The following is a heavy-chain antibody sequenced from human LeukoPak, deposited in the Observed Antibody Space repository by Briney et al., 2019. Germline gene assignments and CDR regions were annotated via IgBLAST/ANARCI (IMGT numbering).Heavy chain of an antibody. CDR1: GFTFSSYW. Sequence: PGGSLRLSCAASGFTFSSYWMHCVRQAPGKGLVWVSRINSDGSSTSYADSVKGRFTISRDNAKNTLYLQMNSLRAEDTAVYYCARASYGDYYYYYYMDVWGKGTTVTVSS. CDR2: INSDGSST. J-gene: IGHJ6*03. D-gene: IGHD4-17*01. CDR3: ARASYGDYYYYYYMDV. V-gene: IGHV3-74*01.